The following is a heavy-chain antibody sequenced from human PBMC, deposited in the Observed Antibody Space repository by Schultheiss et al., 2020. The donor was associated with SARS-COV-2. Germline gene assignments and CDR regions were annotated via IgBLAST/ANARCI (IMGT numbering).Heavy chain of an antibody. D-gene: IGHD4-17*01. Sequence: SETLSLTCTVSGGSISSSSYYWGWIRQPPGKGLEWIGYIYYSGSTYYNPSLKSRVTISVDRSKNQFSLKLTSVTAADTAVYYCARYGPYSFESWGHGTLVTVSS. CDR2: IYYSGST. J-gene: IGHJ4*01. CDR1: GGSISSSSYY. V-gene: IGHV4-39*07. CDR3: ARYGPYSFES.